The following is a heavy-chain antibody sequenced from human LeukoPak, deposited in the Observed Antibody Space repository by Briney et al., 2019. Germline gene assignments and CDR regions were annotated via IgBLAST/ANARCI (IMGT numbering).Heavy chain of an antibody. D-gene: IGHD4-17*01. Sequence: PSETLSLTCSVSGDYISSYYWTWIRQSPGKGLEWIGQIYFGGTANYNPTFKSRVTMSGGTSTNRFSLRLSSVTAADTAVYYCARKGYGAGGPLDYWGQGTLVTVSS. J-gene: IGHJ4*02. V-gene: IGHV4-59*08. CDR2: IYFGGTA. CDR1: GDYISSYY. CDR3: ARKGYGAGGPLDY.